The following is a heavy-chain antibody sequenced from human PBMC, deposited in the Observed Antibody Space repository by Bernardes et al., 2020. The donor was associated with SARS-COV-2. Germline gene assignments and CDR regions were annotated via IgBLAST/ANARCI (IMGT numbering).Heavy chain of an antibody. V-gene: IGHV1-18*01. CDR1: GYTFTSYG. CDR2: ISAYNGNT. J-gene: IGHJ4*02. D-gene: IGHD3-16*02. CDR3: ARANYVWGSYRFRPFDY. Sequence: ASVKVSCKASGYTFTSYGISWVRQAPGQGLEWMGWISAYNGNTNYAQKLQGRVTMTTDTSTSTAYMELRSLRSDDTAVYYCARANYVWGSYRFRPFDYWGQGTLVTVYS.